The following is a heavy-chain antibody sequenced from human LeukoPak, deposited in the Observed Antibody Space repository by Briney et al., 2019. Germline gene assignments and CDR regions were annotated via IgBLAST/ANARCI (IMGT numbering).Heavy chain of an antibody. CDR2: INPSGGDT. D-gene: IGHD6-13*01. J-gene: IGHJ4*02. CDR3: ARVRSSWYLDY. CDR1: GYTFTSYY. V-gene: IGHV1-46*01. Sequence: GASVKVSCKASGYTFTSYYMYWVRQASGQGLEWMGIINPSGGDTTYAQKFQGRLTMTRDTSTSTVDMELSSLGSEDTAVYYCARVRSSWYLDYWGQGTLVTVSS.